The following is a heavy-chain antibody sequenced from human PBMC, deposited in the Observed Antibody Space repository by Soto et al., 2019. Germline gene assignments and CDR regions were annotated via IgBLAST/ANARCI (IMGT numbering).Heavy chain of an antibody. Sequence: EVQLVQSGGGLVKPGGSLRRSCEASGFTFYKASMSWVRQAPGKGLEWVGRIRSITDGGTTDDAAPVKGRFTISRDDSKNALYLQMNSLKTEDTAVYYCATAPTTVYYHGMDVWGQGTTVTVCS. D-gene: IGHD4-4*01. CDR3: ATAPTTVYYHGMDV. V-gene: IGHV3-15*01. J-gene: IGHJ6*02. CDR2: IRSITDGGTT. CDR1: GFTFYKAS.